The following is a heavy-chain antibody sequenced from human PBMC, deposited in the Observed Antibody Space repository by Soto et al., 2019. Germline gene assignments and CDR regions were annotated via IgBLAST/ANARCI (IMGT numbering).Heavy chain of an antibody. D-gene: IGHD6-6*01. CDR2: ISGSGGST. CDR1: GFTFSSYA. Sequence: EVQLLESGGGLVQPGGSLRLSCAASGFTFSSYAMSWVRQAPGKGLEWVSAISGSGGSTYYADSGKGRFTISRDNSKNTLYLQMNSLRADDKAVYYCAKENVYSCSYYYFYGMYVWCQGTTVTVSS. CDR3: AKENVYSCSYYYFYGMYV. V-gene: IGHV3-23*01. J-gene: IGHJ6*02.